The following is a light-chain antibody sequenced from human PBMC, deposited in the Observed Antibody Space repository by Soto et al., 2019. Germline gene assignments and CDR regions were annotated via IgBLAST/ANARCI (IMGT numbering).Light chain of an antibody. J-gene: IGKJ1*01. Sequence: IVFTQSPATLSLSPGERATLSCRASQSVSDYLAWYQQKPGQPPRLLIYDASKRATGIPDRFSGSGSGTDFTLTISRLEPEDFAVYYCQQYGSSPWTFGQGTKVDIK. CDR2: DAS. V-gene: IGKV3-20*01. CDR3: QQYGSSPWT. CDR1: QSVSDY.